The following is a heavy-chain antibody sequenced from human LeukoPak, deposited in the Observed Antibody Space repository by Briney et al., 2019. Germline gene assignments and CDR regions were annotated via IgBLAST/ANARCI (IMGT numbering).Heavy chain of an antibody. D-gene: IGHD4-11*01. J-gene: IGHJ6*03. CDR2: IYYSGST. CDR1: GGSISSYY. Sequence: SETLSLTCTVSGGSISSYYWSWIRQPPGKGLEWIGYIYYSGSTNYNPSLKSRVTISVDTSKNQFSLKLSSVTAADTAVYYCARTVTHSYYYYYMDVWGKGTTVTVSS. CDR3: ARTVTHSYYYYYMDV. V-gene: IGHV4-59*01.